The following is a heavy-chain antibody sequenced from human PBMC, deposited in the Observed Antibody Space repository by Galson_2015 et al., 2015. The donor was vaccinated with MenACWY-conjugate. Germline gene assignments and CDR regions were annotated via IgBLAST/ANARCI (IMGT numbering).Heavy chain of an antibody. CDR3: VRSRQLDY. CDR2: ITTSSTTI. J-gene: IGHJ4*02. CDR1: GFTFNTYT. Sequence: SLRLSCAGSGFTFNTYTMSWVRQAPGKGLEWVSSITTSSTTIYYADSVKGRFTISRDDAKNSPYLQMNSLRTEDTAVYYRVRSRQLDYWGQGTLVTVSS. V-gene: IGHV3-48*01.